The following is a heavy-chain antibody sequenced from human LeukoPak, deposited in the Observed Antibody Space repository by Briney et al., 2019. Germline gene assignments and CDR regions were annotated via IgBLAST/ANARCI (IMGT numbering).Heavy chain of an antibody. D-gene: IGHD3-22*01. Sequence: GGSLRLSCAASGFTLSNYWMHWVRQAPGKGLVWVSRITSDGSSTNYADSVKGRFTISRGNAKNTLYLQMNSLRAEDTAVYYCVRSSGFPGYWGQGTLVTVSS. CDR2: ITSDGSST. CDR3: VRSSGFPGY. V-gene: IGHV3-74*01. J-gene: IGHJ4*02. CDR1: GFTLSNYW.